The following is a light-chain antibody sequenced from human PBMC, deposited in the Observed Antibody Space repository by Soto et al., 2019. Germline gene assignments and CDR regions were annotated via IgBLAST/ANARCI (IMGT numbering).Light chain of an antibody. J-gene: IGKJ5*01. CDR2: DAS. CDR1: QSISNH. V-gene: IGKV1-5*01. CDR3: QQYNSYSPS. Sequence: DIQMTQSPSSLSASVEDRVIITCRASQSISNHLNWYQQKPGKAPNLLIYDASTLHSGVPSRFSGSGSGTEFTLTISSPQPDDFATYYCQQYNSYSPSFGQGTRLEIK.